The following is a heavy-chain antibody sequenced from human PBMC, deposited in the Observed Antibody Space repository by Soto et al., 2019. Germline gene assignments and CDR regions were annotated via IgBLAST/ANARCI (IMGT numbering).Heavy chain of an antibody. CDR3: AGEPKGGAYDMDV. CDR1: GLTFSTYD. D-gene: IGHD3-16*01. Sequence: QVHLVESGGGVVQPGTSLRLSCAASGLTFSTYDMHCVRQAPGKGLAWVALIWSDGSRTFYADSVKGRFTISRDNSKNTLYLQMHSLRAEDTAVYYCAGEPKGGAYDMDVWCQGTTVTVSS. V-gene: IGHV3-33*01. CDR2: IWSDGSRT. J-gene: IGHJ6*02.